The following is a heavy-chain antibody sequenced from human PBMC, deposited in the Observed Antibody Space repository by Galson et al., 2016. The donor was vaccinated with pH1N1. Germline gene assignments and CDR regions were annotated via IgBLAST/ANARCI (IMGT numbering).Heavy chain of an antibody. D-gene: IGHD6-13*01. V-gene: IGHV6-1*01. J-gene: IGHJ4*02. CDR1: GDSVSSNSAA. CDR2: TYYRSKWYN. Sequence: AISGDSVSSNSAAWNWIRQSPSRGLEWLGRTYYRSKWYNDYAVSVKSRITTNPDTSKNQFSLQLNSVTPEDTAVYYCARDGIAAAGIRRDQYYFDYWGQGTLVTVSS. CDR3: ARDGIAAAGIRRDQYYFDY.